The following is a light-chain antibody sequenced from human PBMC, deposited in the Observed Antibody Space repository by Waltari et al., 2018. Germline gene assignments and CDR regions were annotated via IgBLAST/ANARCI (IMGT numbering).Light chain of an antibody. CDR1: QSISSY. Sequence: DIQMTQSPSSLSASVGYRVTITCRASQSISSYLNWYQQKPGKAPKLLIYAASSLHSGVPSRFSGSGSGTDFTLTISSLQPEDFATYYCQQSYSTLWTFGQGTKVEIK. J-gene: IGKJ1*01. V-gene: IGKV1-39*01. CDR3: QQSYSTLWT. CDR2: AAS.